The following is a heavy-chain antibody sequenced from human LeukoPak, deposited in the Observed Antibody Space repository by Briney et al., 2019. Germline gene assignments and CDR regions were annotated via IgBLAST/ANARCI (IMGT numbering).Heavy chain of an antibody. CDR3: ARAHALAGYDY. D-gene: IGHD6-19*01. CDR2: INPSGGST. Sequence: ASVKVSCKASGYTFTSYYMHWVRQAPGQGLEWMGIINPSGGSTSYAQKFQGRVTMTRDTSTSTVYMELSNLRSEDTAVYYCARAHALAGYDYWGQGTLVTVSS. V-gene: IGHV1-46*01. J-gene: IGHJ4*02. CDR1: GYTFTSYY.